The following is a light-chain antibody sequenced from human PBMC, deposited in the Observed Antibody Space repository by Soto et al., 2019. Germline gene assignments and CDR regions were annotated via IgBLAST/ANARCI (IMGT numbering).Light chain of an antibody. Sequence: QSVLTQPPSASGSPGQSVTISCTGNSNDVGHSSFISWYQQHPGKGPNLIIYEVSNRPSGVPDRFSGSTSGNTASLSVSGLQDEDEADYFCNAQADNGKHVFGTGTKVTVL. CDR3: NAQADNGKHV. J-gene: IGLJ1*01. CDR2: EVS. V-gene: IGLV2-8*01. CDR1: SNDVGHSSF.